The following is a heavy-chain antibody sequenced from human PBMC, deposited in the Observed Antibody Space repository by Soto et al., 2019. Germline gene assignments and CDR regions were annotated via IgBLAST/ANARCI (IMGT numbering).Heavy chain of an antibody. CDR2: IWYDGSNK. D-gene: IGHD7-27*01. J-gene: IGHJ3*01. CDR1: GGKFRSYG. V-gene: IGHV3-33*01. Sequence: SQRLSWAAAGGKFRSYGRHRVRKDQGKGLEWAAVIWYDGSNKYYADSVKGRFTISRDNSKNTLYLQMNSLRAEDPAVHYCERDWAVWVHG. CDR3: ERDWAV.